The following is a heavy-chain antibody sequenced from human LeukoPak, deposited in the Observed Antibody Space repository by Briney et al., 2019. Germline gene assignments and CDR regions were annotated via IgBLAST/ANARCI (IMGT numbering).Heavy chain of an antibody. CDR2: ISAYNGNT. Sequence: GASVKVSCKASGYTFTNYGISWVRQAPGQGLDWMGWISAYNGNTNYAQRFQGRVIMTTDTSTSIAYMELRSLRSDNTAVYYCARDCSSSSCPPFNYWGQGTLVTVSS. J-gene: IGHJ4*02. CDR1: GYTFTNYG. V-gene: IGHV1-18*04. D-gene: IGHD2-2*01. CDR3: ARDCSSSSCPPFNY.